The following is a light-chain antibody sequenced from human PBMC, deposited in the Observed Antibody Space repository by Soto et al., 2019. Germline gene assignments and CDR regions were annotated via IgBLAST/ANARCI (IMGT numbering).Light chain of an antibody. Sequence: DIQMTQSPSSLSASLADRATFPCRASQAIGSYLPWYQQKPGKAPKLLIYAASTLQSGVPSRFSGSGSGTEFTLTISSLQPEDFATYYCQQLNSYPLTLGGGTKVDI. J-gene: IGKJ4*01. CDR1: QAIGSY. CDR3: QQLNSYPLT. CDR2: AAS. V-gene: IGKV1-9*01.